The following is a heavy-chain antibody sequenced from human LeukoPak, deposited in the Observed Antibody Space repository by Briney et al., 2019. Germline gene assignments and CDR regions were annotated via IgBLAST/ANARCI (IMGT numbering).Heavy chain of an antibody. Sequence: ASVKVSCKASGYTFTSYYMHWVRQAPGQGLEWMGIINPSGGSTSYAQKFQGRVTMTRDTSTSTVYMELSSLRSEDTAVYYCARSNRPYDSSGYSVTAAFDYWGQGTLVTVSS. J-gene: IGHJ4*02. D-gene: IGHD3-22*01. CDR3: ARSNRPYDSSGYSVTAAFDY. V-gene: IGHV1-46*01. CDR2: INPSGGST. CDR1: GYTFTSYY.